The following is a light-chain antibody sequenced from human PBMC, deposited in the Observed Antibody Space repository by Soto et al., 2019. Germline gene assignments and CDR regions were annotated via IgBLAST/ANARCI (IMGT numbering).Light chain of an antibody. Sequence: IVLTQSPGTLSLSPGERATLSCRASQSVTTQLAWYQQKPGQAPRLIIHGVSSRATGIPDRFSGSGSGTDFTLTISRLEPEDFAMYYCLHHGSSLWTFGQGTKVDIK. V-gene: IGKV3-20*01. CDR1: QSVTTQ. CDR2: GVS. J-gene: IGKJ1*01. CDR3: LHHGSSLWT.